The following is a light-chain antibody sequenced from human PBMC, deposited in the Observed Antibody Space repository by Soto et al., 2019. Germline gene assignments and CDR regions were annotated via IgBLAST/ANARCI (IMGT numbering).Light chain of an antibody. CDR2: DVS. CDR3: SSYTPSTVL. J-gene: IGLJ2*01. V-gene: IGLV2-14*01. Sequence: QSALTQPASVSGSPGQSITISCTGTSRDIGGYHYVSWYQQHPGKAPKLMIFDVSRRPSGISSRFSGSRSGNTASLTISGLQAEDEADYYCSSYTPSTVLFGGGTKLTVL. CDR1: SRDIGGYHY.